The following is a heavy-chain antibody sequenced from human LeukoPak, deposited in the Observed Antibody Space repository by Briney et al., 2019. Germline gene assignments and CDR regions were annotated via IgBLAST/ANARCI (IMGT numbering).Heavy chain of an antibody. CDR2: IIPIFGTA. J-gene: IGHJ5*02. CDR1: GGTFSSYA. CDR3: ARDPRPTYDILTGYNWFDP. D-gene: IGHD3-9*01. Sequence: ASVKVSCKASGGTFSSYAISWVRQAPGRGLEWMGGIIPIFGTANYAQKFQGRVTITADESTSTAYMELSSLRSEDTAVYYCARDPRPTYDILTGYNWFDPWGQGTLVTVSS. V-gene: IGHV1-69*01.